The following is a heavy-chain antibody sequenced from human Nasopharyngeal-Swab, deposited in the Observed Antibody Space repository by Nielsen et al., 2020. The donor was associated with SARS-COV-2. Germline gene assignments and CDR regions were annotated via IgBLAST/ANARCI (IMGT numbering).Heavy chain of an antibody. Sequence: GESLKISCAASGFTFSSYSMNWVRQAPGKVLEWVSSISSSSSYIYYADSVKGRFTISRDNAKNSLYLQMNSLRGEDTAVYYCARGGDCSSTSCDTYYNYGMDVWGQGTTVTVSS. CDR1: GFTFSSYS. CDR3: ARGGDCSSTSCDTYYNYGMDV. D-gene: IGHD2-2*02. CDR2: ISSSSSYI. J-gene: IGHJ6*02. V-gene: IGHV3-21*01.